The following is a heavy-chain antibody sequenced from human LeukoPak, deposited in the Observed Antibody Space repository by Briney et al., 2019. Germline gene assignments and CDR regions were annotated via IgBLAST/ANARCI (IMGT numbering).Heavy chain of an antibody. CDR3: AKAQADYYDSSGYYLS. CDR2: ISGSGGST. J-gene: IGHJ5*02. Sequence: PGGSLRLSCAASGITVSSNYMSWVRQALGKGLEWVSAISGSGGSTYYADSVKGRFTISRDNSKNTLYLQMNSLRAEDTAVYYCAKAQADYYDSSGYYLSWGQGTLVTVSS. D-gene: IGHD3-22*01. V-gene: IGHV3-23*01. CDR1: GITVSSNY.